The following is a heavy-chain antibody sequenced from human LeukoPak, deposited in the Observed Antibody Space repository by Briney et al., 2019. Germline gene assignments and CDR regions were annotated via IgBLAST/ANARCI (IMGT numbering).Heavy chain of an antibody. CDR1: GFTFSSYG. D-gene: IGHD3-9*01. Sequence: GRSLRLSCAASGFTFSSYGMHWVRQAPGKGLEWVAVIWYDGSNMYYADSVKGRFTISRDNSKNTLYLQMNSLRAEDTAVYYCARPQGPYYDILTGSDWFDPWGQGTLVTVSS. CDR3: ARPQGPYYDILTGSDWFDP. CDR2: IWYDGSNM. J-gene: IGHJ5*02. V-gene: IGHV3-33*01.